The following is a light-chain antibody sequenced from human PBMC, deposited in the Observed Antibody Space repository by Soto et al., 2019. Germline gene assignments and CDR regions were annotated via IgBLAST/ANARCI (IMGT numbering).Light chain of an antibody. CDR3: KQFNTYPLT. CDR2: AAS. J-gene: IGKJ4*01. Sequence: IQLTQSPSSLSASVGNRVTITCRASQAISSYLAWYQQKPGKAPKLLIYAASTLQSGVPSRFSGSGSGTDFTLTIRSLQPEDSATYHCKQFNTYPLTFGGGTKVDIK. V-gene: IGKV1-9*01. CDR1: QAISSY.